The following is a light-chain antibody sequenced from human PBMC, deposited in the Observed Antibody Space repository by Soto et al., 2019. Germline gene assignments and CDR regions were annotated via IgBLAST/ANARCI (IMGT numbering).Light chain of an antibody. V-gene: IGKV3-15*01. CDR3: QQYSIWRT. CDR2: GAS. Sequence: ETVMPQSTATLSVSPGERATLSCRASQSISSNLAWFQQKPGQAPRLLIYGASTRATGIPARFSGSGSGTEFTLTISSLQSEDFAVYYCQQYSIWRTFGQGTKVDNK. J-gene: IGKJ1*01. CDR1: QSISSN.